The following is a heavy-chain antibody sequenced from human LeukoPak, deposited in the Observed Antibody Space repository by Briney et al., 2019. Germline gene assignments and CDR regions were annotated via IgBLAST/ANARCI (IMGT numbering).Heavy chain of an antibody. J-gene: IGHJ4*02. V-gene: IGHV4-39*02. Sequence: PSETLSLTCTVSGGSISSNSYYWGWIRQPPGKGLEWIGNIYYSGSTYYNPSLKSRVTISVDTSKNHFSLKLSSVTAADTAVYYCARVTCSSTSCYNPVDYWGQGTLVTVSS. CDR3: ARVTCSSTSCYNPVDY. D-gene: IGHD2-2*02. CDR1: GGSISSNSYY. CDR2: IYYSGST.